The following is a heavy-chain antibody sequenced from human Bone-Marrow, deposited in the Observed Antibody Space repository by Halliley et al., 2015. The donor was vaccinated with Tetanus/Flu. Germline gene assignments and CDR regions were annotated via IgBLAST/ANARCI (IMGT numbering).Heavy chain of an antibody. CDR3: ARDAILSDNSAYYYDS. Sequence: SSISGSGTGIFYADSVRGRFTISRDNARNSLYLQMTSLRAEDTGIYYCARDAILSDNSAYYYDSWGQGTLVTVSS. D-gene: IGHD2-2*02. J-gene: IGHJ4*02. V-gene: IGHV3-21*04. CDR2: ISGSGTGI.